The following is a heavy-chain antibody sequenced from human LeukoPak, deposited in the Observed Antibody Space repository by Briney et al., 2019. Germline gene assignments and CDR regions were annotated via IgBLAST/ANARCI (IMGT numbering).Heavy chain of an antibody. CDR2: IYPGDSDT. CDR3: ARLSTIFGVVIMGPFDY. J-gene: IGHJ4*02. V-gene: IGHV5-51*01. D-gene: IGHD3-3*01. CDR1: GYSFTSYW. Sequence: GESLKISCKGSGYSFTSYWIGWVRQMPGKGLEWMGIIYPGDSDTRYSPSFQGQVTISADKSISTAYLQWSSLKASDTAVYYCARLSTIFGVVIMGPFDYWGQGTLVTVSS.